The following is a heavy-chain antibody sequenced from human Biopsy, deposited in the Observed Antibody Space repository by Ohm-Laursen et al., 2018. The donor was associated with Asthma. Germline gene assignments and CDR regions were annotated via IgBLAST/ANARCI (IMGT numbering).Heavy chain of an antibody. CDR3: ARGGLHYYEYYGMDV. D-gene: IGHD2-21*02. Sequence: SLRLSCTASGFTFDNYTMHWVRQAPGKGLEWVTIISYDGRNTYYADSVEGRFTISRDNSKDTLFLQMSSLRPEDTAVYYCARGGLHYYEYYGMDVWGQGTTVTVSS. V-gene: IGHV3-30*04. CDR2: ISYDGRNT. CDR1: GFTFDNYT. J-gene: IGHJ6*02.